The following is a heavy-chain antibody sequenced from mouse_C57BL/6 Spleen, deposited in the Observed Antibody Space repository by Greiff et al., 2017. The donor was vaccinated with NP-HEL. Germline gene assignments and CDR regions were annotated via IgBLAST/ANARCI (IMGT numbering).Heavy chain of an antibody. CDR2: IYPGDGDT. CDR1: GYAFSSSW. J-gene: IGHJ3*01. V-gene: IGHV1-82*01. D-gene: IGHD1-1*01. Sequence: VQLQQSGPELVKPGASVKISCKASGYAFSSSWMNWVKQRPGKGLEWIGRIYPGDGDTNYNGKFKGKATLTADKSSSTAYMQLSSLTSEDSAVYFCARTGNYGSSYVWFAYWGQGTLGTVSA. CDR3: ARTGNYGSSYVWFAY.